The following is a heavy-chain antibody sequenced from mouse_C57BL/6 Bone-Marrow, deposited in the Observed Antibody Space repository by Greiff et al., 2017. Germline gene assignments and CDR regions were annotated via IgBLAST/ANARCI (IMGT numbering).Heavy chain of an antibody. Sequence: VQLQQSGPVLVKPGASVKMSCKASGYTFTDYYMNWVKQSHGKSLEWIGVINPYNGGTSYNQKFKGKATLTVDKSSSTAYMELNSLTSEDSAVYYCARKDFYYYGSRVFFFDYWGQGTTLTVSS. D-gene: IGHD1-1*01. CDR3: ARKDFYYYGSRVFFFDY. J-gene: IGHJ2*01. CDR1: GYTFTDYY. CDR2: INPYNGGT. V-gene: IGHV1-19*01.